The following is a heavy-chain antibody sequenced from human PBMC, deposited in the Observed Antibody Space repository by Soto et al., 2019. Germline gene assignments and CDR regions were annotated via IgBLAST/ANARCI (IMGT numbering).Heavy chain of an antibody. CDR1: GFTFSSYD. D-gene: IGHD3-22*01. V-gene: IGHV3-13*05. J-gene: IGHJ6*02. CDR3: ARGRYYDSSGVLYGMDV. Sequence: EVQLLESGGGLVQPGGSLRLSCAASGFTFSSYDMHWVRQATGKGLEWVSAIGTAGDPYYPGSVKGRFTISRENAKNSLYLQMNSLRAGDTAVYYCARGRYYDSSGVLYGMDVWGQGTTVTVSS. CDR2: IGTAGDP.